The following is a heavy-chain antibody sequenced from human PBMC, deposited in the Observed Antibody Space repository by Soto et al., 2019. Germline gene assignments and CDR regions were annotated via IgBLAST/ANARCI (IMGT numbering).Heavy chain of an antibody. Sequence: QVQLQESGPGLVKPSQTLSLTCTVSGGSISSGGYYWSWIRQHPGKGLEWIGYIYYSGSTYYNPSLKSRITIAVDTSKNQFSLKLSSVTAADTAVYYCARGGQVGAPFDYWGQGTLVTVSS. CDR2: IYYSGST. CDR1: GGSISSGGYY. V-gene: IGHV4-31*03. D-gene: IGHD1-26*01. J-gene: IGHJ4*02. CDR3: ARGGQVGAPFDY.